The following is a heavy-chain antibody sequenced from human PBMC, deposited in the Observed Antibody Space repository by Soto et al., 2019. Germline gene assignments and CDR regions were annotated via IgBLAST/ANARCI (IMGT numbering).Heavy chain of an antibody. Sequence: EVQLVESGGGLVQPGGSLRLSCAASGFTFSSYEMNWVRQAPGKGLEWVSYISSSGSTIYYADSVKGRFTISRDNAKNSLYLQMNSLRAEDTAVYYCARVESRLDIHYDFWSGYPHWGQGTLVTVSS. V-gene: IGHV3-48*03. CDR3: ARVESRLDIHYDFWSGYPH. J-gene: IGHJ4*02. CDR2: ISSSGSTI. CDR1: GFTFSSYE. D-gene: IGHD3-3*01.